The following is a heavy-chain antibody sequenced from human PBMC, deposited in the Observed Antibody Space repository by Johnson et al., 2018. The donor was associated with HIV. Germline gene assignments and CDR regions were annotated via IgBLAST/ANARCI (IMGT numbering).Heavy chain of an antibody. CDR1: GFTFPNAW. D-gene: IGHD6-13*01. J-gene: IGHJ3*02. CDR2: IRSKANSYAT. V-gene: IGHV3-72*01. CDR3: ARDVASSSWSEAAFDI. Sequence: VQLVESGGGLVKPGGSLRLSCAASGFTFPNAWMHWVRQAPGEGLAWVGRIRSKANSYATAYADSVKGRFTISRDNAKSSLYLQMNSLRAEDTALYYCARDVASSSWSEAAFDIWGQGTMVTVSS.